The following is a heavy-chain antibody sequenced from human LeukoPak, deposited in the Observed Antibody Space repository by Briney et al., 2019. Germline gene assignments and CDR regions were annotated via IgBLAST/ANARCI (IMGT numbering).Heavy chain of an antibody. D-gene: IGHD3-10*01. CDR2: IYWDDDK. V-gene: IGHV2-5*02. CDR3: AHSEDYYGSVDAFDV. CDR1: GFSLSTSGVG. Sequence: SGPTLVKPTQTPTLTCTFSGFSLSTSGVGVGWIRQPPGKALEWLAFIYWDDDKRYSPSLKSRLTITKDTSKNQVALTMTNMDPVDTATYYCAHSEDYYGSVDAFDVWGQGTMVTVSS. J-gene: IGHJ3*01.